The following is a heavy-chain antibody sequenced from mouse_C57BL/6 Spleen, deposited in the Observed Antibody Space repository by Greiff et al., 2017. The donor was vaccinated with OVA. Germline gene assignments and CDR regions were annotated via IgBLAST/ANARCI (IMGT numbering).Heavy chain of an antibody. D-gene: IGHD1-3*01. CDR2: IGPGGGYT. CDR3: AISGSQFAY. CDR1: GYTFTSYW. J-gene: IGHJ3*01. V-gene: IGHV1-50*01. Sequence: QVQLQQPGAGLVKPGASVKLSCTASGYTFTSYWMPWVKQRPGQGLEWIGEIGPGGGYTNYAETFKGKATLTVDTSSSTAYMQLSRLTSEDSAVYSCAISGSQFAYGGKGTLVTVAA.